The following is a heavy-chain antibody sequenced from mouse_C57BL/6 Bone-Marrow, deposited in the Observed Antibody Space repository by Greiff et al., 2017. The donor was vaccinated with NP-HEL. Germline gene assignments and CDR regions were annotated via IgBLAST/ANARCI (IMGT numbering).Heavy chain of an antibody. CDR1: GFTFSSYA. V-gene: IGHV5-4*01. CDR2: ISDGGSYT. J-gene: IGHJ2*01. Sequence: EVMLVESGGGLVKPGGSLKLSCAASGFTFSSYAMSWVRQTPEKRLEWVATISDGGSYTYYPDNVKGRFTISRDNAKNNLYLQMSHLKSEDTAMYYCARDQGWLSLTTNFDYWGQGTTLTVSS. D-gene: IGHD2-1*01. CDR3: ARDQGWLSLTTNFDY.